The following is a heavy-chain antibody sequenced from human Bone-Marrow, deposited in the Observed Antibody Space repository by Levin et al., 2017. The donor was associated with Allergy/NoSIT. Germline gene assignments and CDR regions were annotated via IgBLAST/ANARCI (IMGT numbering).Heavy chain of an antibody. D-gene: IGHD1-26*01. CDR2: ISWDGGST. Sequence: GGSLRLSCAASGFSFDEYSMHWVRQAPGKGLEWVSLISWDGGSTYYADSVKGRFTISRDNSKNCLDLLMNSLRPDDSALYYCVKDMGAGAFDIWGQGKRVTVSS. CDR1: GFSFDEYS. CDR3: VKDMGAGAFDI. V-gene: IGHV3-43*01. J-gene: IGHJ3*02.